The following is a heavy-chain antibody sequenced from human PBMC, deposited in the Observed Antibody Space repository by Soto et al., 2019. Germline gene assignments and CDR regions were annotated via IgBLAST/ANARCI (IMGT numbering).Heavy chain of an antibody. CDR1: GGSIRSSSYY. J-gene: IGHJ6*02. CDR2: IYYSGST. D-gene: IGHD3-16*01. V-gene: IGHV4-39*01. CDR3: ARHDLSGNEVWGLGYYYGMDV. Sequence: SETLSLTCTVSGGSIRSSSYYWGWIRQPPGKGLEWIGSIYYSGSTYYNPSLKSRVTISVDTSKNQFPLKLSSVTAADTAVYYCARHDLSGNEVWGLGYYYGMDVWGQGTTVTVSS.